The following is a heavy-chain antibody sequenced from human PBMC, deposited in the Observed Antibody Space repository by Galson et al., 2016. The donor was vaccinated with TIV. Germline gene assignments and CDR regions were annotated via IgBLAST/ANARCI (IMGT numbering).Heavy chain of an antibody. V-gene: IGHV3-20*04. Sequence: SLRLSCAASGFTFDDYGMSWVRQAPGKGLEWVSGIKWNGESRRYVDSVRGRFTISRDNAKNSLYLQMNSLRAEDTALYYCARGGESYYAVDSWGQGTLVIVSS. CDR1: GFTFDDYG. CDR3: ARGGESYYAVDS. J-gene: IGHJ4*02. CDR2: IKWNGESR. D-gene: IGHD1-26*01.